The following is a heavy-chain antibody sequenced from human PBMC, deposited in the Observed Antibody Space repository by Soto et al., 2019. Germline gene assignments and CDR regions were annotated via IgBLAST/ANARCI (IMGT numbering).Heavy chain of an antibody. V-gene: IGHV3-30*18. CDR1: GFTFSSYG. CDR2: ISYDGSNK. Sequence: QVQLVESGGGVVQPGRSLRLSCAASGFTFSSYGMHWVRQAPGKGLEWVAVISYDGSNKYYADSVKGRFTISRDNSKNTLYLQMNSLRAEDTAVYYCAKPAGKLVLLWFGELPHFDYWGQGTLVTVSS. D-gene: IGHD3-10*01. J-gene: IGHJ4*02. CDR3: AKPAGKLVLLWFGELPHFDY.